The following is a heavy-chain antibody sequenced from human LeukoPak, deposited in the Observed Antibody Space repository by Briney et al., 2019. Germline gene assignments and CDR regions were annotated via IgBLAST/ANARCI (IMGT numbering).Heavy chain of an antibody. CDR1: GGSISSYY. CDR3: ASSDNILTGYYPRGKSFQH. J-gene: IGHJ1*01. D-gene: IGHD3-9*01. V-gene: IGHV4-59*12. CDR2: IYYSGST. Sequence: SETLSLTCTVSGGSISSYYWSWIRQPPGKGLEWIGYIYYSGSTNYNPSLKSRVTISVDTSKSQFSLKLSSVTAADTAVYYCASSDNILTGYYPRGKSFQHWGQGTLVTVSS.